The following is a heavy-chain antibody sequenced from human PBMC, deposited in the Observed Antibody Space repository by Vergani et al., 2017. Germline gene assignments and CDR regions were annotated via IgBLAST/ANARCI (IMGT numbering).Heavy chain of an antibody. Sequence: QVQLVESGGGVVQPGRSLRLSCAASGFSFSSFGFHWVRQAPGKGLEWVAFIHYDGSHEYYIDSVKGRFTISRDNSKNTLYLQMNSLRAEDTAVYYCAKSGAPGPLWFGESSYGMDVWGQGTTVTVSS. CDR1: GFSFSSFG. D-gene: IGHD3-10*01. V-gene: IGHV3-30*02. J-gene: IGHJ6*02. CDR2: IHYDGSHE. CDR3: AKSGAPGPLWFGESSYGMDV.